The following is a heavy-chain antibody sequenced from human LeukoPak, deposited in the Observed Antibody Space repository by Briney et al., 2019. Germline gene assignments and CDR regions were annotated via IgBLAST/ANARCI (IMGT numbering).Heavy chain of an antibody. Sequence: PGGSLRLSCAASGFTYSSYSMNWVRQAPGKGLEWVSSISSSSSNIYYAASVRGRFTISRDNAKNSLYLQMNSLRAEDTAVYYCARDLGYCSGGSCYQSSGYWGQGTLVTLSS. CDR3: ARDLGYCSGGSCYQSSGY. J-gene: IGHJ4*02. CDR1: GFTYSSYS. D-gene: IGHD2-15*01. V-gene: IGHV3-21*01. CDR2: ISSSSSNI.